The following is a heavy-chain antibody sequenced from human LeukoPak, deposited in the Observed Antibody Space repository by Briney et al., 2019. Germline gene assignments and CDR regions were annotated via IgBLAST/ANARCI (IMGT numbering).Heavy chain of an antibody. CDR2: ISSSSSYI. CDR1: GFTFSSYS. D-gene: IGHD3-22*01. V-gene: IGHV3-21*01. J-gene: IGHJ3*02. CDR3: ARDGDYYDSRGDAFDI. Sequence: AGSLRLSCAASGFTFSSYSMNWVRQAPGKGLEWVSSISSSSSYIYYADSVKGRFTISRDNAKNSLYLQMNSLRAEDTAVHYCARDGDYYDSRGDAFDIWGQGAMVTVAS.